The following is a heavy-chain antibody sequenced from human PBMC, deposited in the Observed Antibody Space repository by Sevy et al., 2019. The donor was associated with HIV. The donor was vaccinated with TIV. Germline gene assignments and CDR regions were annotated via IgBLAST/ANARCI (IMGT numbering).Heavy chain of an antibody. CDR2: ISRKSLGT. J-gene: IGHJ4*02. Sequence: GGSLRLSCAASGFTFNKFAMSWVRQAPGKGLEWVSAISRKSLGTYYADPVKGRFSISRDDSKNMLYLQMSSLRGDDTAVYYCAKEGNNSPDKFDSWGQGTLVIVSS. CDR3: AKEGNNSPDKFDS. V-gene: IGHV3-23*01. CDR1: GFTFNKFA. D-gene: IGHD1-1*01.